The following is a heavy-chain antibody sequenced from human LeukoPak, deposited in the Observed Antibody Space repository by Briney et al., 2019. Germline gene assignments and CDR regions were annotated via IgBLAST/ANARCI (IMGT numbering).Heavy chain of an antibody. CDR3: TRAPYSNYVNLDY. Sequence: GRSLRLPCKASTFTFADYAMSWVRQAPGKGLEWVGFIRSKAFGGTSEYAASVKGRFTISRDDSKSIVYLQMNSLKTEDTAVYYCTRAPYSNYVNLDYWGQGTLVTVSS. CDR1: TFTFADYA. D-gene: IGHD4-11*01. J-gene: IGHJ4*02. V-gene: IGHV3-49*04. CDR2: IRSKAFGGTS.